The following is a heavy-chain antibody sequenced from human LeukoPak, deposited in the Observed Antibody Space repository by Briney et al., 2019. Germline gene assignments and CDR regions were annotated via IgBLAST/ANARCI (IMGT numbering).Heavy chain of an antibody. CDR2: ITGYNGNT. J-gene: IGHJ4*02. CDR1: GYTFTSYG. D-gene: IGHD3-10*01. CDR3: ARSSMVRGIIITGKFDY. Sequence: GASVKVSCKASGYTFTSYGISWVRQAPGQGLEWRGWITGYNGNTNYAQKLQGRVTVTTDTSTSTAYMELRSLRSDDTAVYYCARSSMVRGIIITGKFDYWGQGTLVTVSS. V-gene: IGHV1-18*04.